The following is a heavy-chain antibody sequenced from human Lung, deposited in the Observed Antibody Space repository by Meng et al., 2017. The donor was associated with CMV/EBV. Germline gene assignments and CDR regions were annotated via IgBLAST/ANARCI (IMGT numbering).Heavy chain of an antibody. J-gene: IGHJ4*02. V-gene: IGHV2-5*01. D-gene: IGHD4-17*01. CDR2: IYWNDDK. Sequence: GXXLVXPTQTLTLTCTFSGFSLSTSGVGVGWIRQPPGKALEWLALIYWNDDKRYSPSLKSRFTITKDTSKNQVVLTMTNMDPVDTATYYCAHSGTDHGDYGNFDYWGQGXRVTVSS. CDR3: AHSGTDHGDYGNFDY. CDR1: GFSLSTSGVG.